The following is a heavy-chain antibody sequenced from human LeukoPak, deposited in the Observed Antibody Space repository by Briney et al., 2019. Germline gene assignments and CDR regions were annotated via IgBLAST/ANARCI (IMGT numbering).Heavy chain of an antibody. CDR3: ARKLYTSSPTDAFDI. V-gene: IGHV3-21*01. Sequence: GGSLRLSCAASGFTVSSNYMSWVRQAPGKGLEWVSSTSITSSYINYADSVKGRFTISRDNAKNTLYLQMNSLRVEDTALYYCARKLYTSSPTDAFDIWGQGTIVTVSP. J-gene: IGHJ3*02. CDR2: TSITSSYI. D-gene: IGHD6-6*01. CDR1: GFTVSSNY.